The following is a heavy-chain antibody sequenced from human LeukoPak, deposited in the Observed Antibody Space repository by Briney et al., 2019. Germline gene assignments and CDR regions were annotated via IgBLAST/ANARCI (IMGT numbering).Heavy chain of an antibody. V-gene: IGHV4-59*01. CDR2: IYYSGST. CDR1: GASISSYY. Sequence: SETLSLTCTVSGASISSYYWSWIRQPPGMGLEWTGYIYYSGSTNYNPSLKSRVTISVDTSKNQFSLRLSSVTAADTAVYYCARHRYYYDSSGYYYQPWGQGTLVTVSS. CDR3: ARHRYYYDSSGYYYQP. D-gene: IGHD3-22*01. J-gene: IGHJ5*02.